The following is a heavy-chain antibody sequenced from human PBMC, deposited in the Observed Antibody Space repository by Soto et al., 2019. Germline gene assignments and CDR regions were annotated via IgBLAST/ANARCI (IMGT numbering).Heavy chain of an antibody. CDR1: GGSITSSSY. CDR2: IYSTGNT. D-gene: IGHD6-25*01. CDR3: RSSGGYSTDV. V-gene: IGHV4-39*01. J-gene: IGHJ6*02. Sequence: QLHLQESGPGLVKPSETLSLSCTVSGGSITSSSYWGWFRQPPGKGLEWIGSIYSTGNTYYNTSLKGRVTISADTSKNQFSLNLISVTAADTAVYYCRSSGGYSTDVWGQGTTVTVSS.